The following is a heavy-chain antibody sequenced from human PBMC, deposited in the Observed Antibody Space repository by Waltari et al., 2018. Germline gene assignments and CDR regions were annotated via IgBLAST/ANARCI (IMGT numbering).Heavy chain of an antibody. D-gene: IGHD6-19*01. CDR1: GFTFSSYA. Sequence: EVQLLESGGGLVQPGGSLRLSCAASGFTFSSYAMSWVRQAPGGGLEWVSSISGSGGGTYSAASVKGRFTISRDNSKNTLSLQMNSLRAEDTAVYYCAKEIDTPRSGWFMGWFDPWGQGTLVTVSS. CDR3: AKEIDTPRSGWFMGWFDP. CDR2: ISGSGGGT. V-gene: IGHV3-23*01. J-gene: IGHJ5*02.